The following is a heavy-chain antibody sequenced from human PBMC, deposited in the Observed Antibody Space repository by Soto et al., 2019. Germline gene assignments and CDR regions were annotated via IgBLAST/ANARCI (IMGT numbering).Heavy chain of an antibody. V-gene: IGHV1-8*01. Sequence: ASVKVSCKASGYTFTSYDINWVRQATGQGLEWMGWMNPNSGNTGYAQKFQGRVTMTRNTSISTAYMELSSLRSEDTAVYYYARQPPLAHLHPLAIYYYYGMDGWGQVTTVTVSS. CDR1: GYTFTSYD. D-gene: IGHD6-13*01. CDR3: ARQPPLAHLHPLAIYYYYGMDG. J-gene: IGHJ6*02. CDR2: MNPNSGNT.